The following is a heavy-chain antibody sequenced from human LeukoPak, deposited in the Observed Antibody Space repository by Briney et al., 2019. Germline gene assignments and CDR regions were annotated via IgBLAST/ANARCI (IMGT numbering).Heavy chain of an antibody. CDR2: IYHSGRT. J-gene: IGHJ4*02. V-gene: IGHV4-38-2*02. CDR3: ARVREHMVRGVTFDY. CDR1: GYSISSGYY. D-gene: IGHD3-10*01. Sequence: SETLSLTCTVSGYSISSGYYWGWIRQPPGKGLEWIGSIYHSGRTFYNPSLKSRVTISVDTSENQFSLKLTSVTAADTAVYYCARVREHMVRGVTFDYWGQGTLVTVSS.